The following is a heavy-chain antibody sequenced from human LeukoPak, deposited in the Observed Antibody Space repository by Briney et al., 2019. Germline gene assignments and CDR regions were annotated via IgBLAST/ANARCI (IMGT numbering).Heavy chain of an antibody. CDR2: INPNSGGT. CDR3: ARFKGRIAARQDYYMDV. Sequence: ASVKVSCKASGYTFTGYYMHWVRQAPGQGLEWMGWINPNSGGTNYAQEFQGRVTMTRDTSISTAYMELSRLRSDDTAVYYCARFKGRIAARQDYYMDVWGKGTTVTVSS. V-gene: IGHV1-2*02. CDR1: GYTFTGYY. J-gene: IGHJ6*03. D-gene: IGHD6-6*01.